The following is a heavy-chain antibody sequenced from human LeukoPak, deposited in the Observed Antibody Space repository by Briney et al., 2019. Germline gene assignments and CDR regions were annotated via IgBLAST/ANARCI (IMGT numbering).Heavy chain of an antibody. CDR1: GYTFTSYD. Sequence: RASVKVSCKASGYTFTSYDINWVRQATGQGLEWMGWMNPNSGNTGYAQKFQGRVTMTRNTSISTAYMELSSLRSEDTAVYCCARGPLERPRSRGYWFDPWGQGTLVTVSS. CDR3: ARGPLERPRSRGYWFDP. V-gene: IGHV1-8*01. D-gene: IGHD1-1*01. CDR2: MNPNSGNT. J-gene: IGHJ5*02.